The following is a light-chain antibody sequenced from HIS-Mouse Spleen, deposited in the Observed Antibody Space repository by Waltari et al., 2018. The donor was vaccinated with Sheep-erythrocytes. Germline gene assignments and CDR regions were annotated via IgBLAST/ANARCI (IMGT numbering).Light chain of an antibody. Sequence: AIQLTHSPSSLSASVGDRVTITCRAIQGISSALAWYQQKPGKAPKLLIYDASSLESGVPSRFSGSGSGTDFTLTISSLQPEDFATYYCQQFNNYPRTFGQGTKVEIK. J-gene: IGKJ1*01. CDR2: DAS. V-gene: IGKV1D-13*01. CDR3: QQFNNYPRT. CDR1: QGISSA.